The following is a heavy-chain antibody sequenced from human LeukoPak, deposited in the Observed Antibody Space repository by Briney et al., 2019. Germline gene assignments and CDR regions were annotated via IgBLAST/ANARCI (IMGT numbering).Heavy chain of an antibody. V-gene: IGHV3-30-3*02. D-gene: IGHD3-9*01. Sequence: GGSLRLSCAASGFTFSSYAMHWVRQAPGKGLEWVAVISYDGRYKYYADSVKGRFTISRDNSKNTLYLQMNSLRAEDTAVYYCAKWGPYDILTGRINWGQGTLVTVSS. CDR2: ISYDGRYK. CDR3: AKWGPYDILTGRIN. CDR1: GFTFSSYA. J-gene: IGHJ4*02.